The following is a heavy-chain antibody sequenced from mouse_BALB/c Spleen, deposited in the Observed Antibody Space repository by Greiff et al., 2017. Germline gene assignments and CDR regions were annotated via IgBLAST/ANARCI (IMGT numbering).Heavy chain of an antibody. D-gene: IGHD2-4*01. CDR3: AREYDYDSYYAMDY. V-gene: IGHV2-9*02. J-gene: IGHJ4*01. CDR2: IWAGGST. CDR1: GFSLTSYG. Sequence: VKLMESGPGLVAPSQSLSITCTVSGFSLTSYGVHWVRQPPGKGLEWLGVIWAGGSTNYNSALMSRLSISKDNSKSQVFLKMNSLQTDDTAMYYCAREYDYDSYYAMDYWGQGTSVTVSS.